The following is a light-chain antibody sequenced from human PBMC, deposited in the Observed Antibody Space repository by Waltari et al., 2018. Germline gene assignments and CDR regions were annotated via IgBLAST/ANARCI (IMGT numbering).Light chain of an antibody. Sequence: SYELTQPSSLSVSPGQTARITCSGDVLAKKYTRWFQQKPGQSPVLVIYKDSERPSGIPERFAGYSSGTTVNLTISGAQVEDEADYYCYSAADNNLRVFGGGTKLTVL. CDR1: VLAKKY. CDR3: YSAADNNLRV. CDR2: KDS. J-gene: IGLJ2*01. V-gene: IGLV3-27*01.